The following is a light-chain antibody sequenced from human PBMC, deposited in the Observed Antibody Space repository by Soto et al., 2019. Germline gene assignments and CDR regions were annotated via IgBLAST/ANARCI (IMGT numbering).Light chain of an antibody. V-gene: IGLV2-14*01. CDR2: GVT. CDR1: SSDVGGYNY. Sequence: QSALTQPASVSGSPGQSITISCTGTSSDVGGYNYVSWYQQHPGKAPKLMIYGVTNRPSGVSNRFSGSKSGNTASLTISGLPGGGRGDYFRNSYNRRNSFSVIFGGGTKVTVL. J-gene: IGLJ2*01. CDR3: NSYNRRNSFSVI.